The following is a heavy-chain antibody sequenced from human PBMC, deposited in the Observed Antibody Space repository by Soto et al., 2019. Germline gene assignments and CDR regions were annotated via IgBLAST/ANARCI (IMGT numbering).Heavy chain of an antibody. CDR3: ARPKSSSPFYLDY. CDR2: IWYDGSNK. D-gene: IGHD1-26*01. Sequence: GGSLILSCAASGFTFSSYGMHWVRQAPGKGLEWVAVIWYDGSNKYYADSVKGRFTISRDNSKNTLYLQMNSLRAEDTAVYYCARPKSSSPFYLDYWGQGTLVTVSS. V-gene: IGHV3-33*01. CDR1: GFTFSSYG. J-gene: IGHJ4*02.